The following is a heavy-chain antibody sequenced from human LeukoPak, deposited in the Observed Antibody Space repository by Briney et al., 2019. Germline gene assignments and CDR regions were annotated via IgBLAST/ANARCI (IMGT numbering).Heavy chain of an antibody. D-gene: IGHD2-2*01. CDR3: ATEYCASSSCRFDS. CDR2: IYNSGST. V-gene: IGHV4-59*01. CDR1: GGSISNYY. J-gene: IGHJ4*02. Sequence: SETLSLTCSVSGGSISNYYWSSIRQSPGKGPEWIGYIYNSGSTNYNPSLKSRVTISLDTSKKQFSLKLTSVTAADTAIYYCATEYCASSSCRFDSWGQGTLVTVSS.